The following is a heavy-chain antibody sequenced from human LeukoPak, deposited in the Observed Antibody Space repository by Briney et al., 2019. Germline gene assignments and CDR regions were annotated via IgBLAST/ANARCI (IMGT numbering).Heavy chain of an antibody. V-gene: IGHV4-59*08. J-gene: IGHJ4*02. CDR2: IYYSGST. Sequence: PSETLSLTCSVSGGSMNSYYWSWIRQSPGKGLEWIGYIYYSGSTNYNPSLKSRVTISVDTSKNQFSLKLSSVTAADTAVYYCARHVCLQPFDYWGQGTLVTVSS. D-gene: IGHD1-1*01. CDR3: ARHVCLQPFDY. CDR1: GGSMNSYY.